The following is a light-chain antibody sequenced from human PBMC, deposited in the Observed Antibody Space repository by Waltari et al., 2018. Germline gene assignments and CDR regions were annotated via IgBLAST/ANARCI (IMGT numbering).Light chain of an antibody. V-gene: IGLV1-51*01. J-gene: IGLJ3*02. Sequence: QSVLTQPPSVSAAPGQRVTISCSGSTSNIGNNYVSCYQQLPGTAPKLLTYDNTKRPSGSPDRFSGSKSGTSATLAITGLQTGDEANYYYATWDSSLTAWVFGGGTHLAVL. CDR2: DNT. CDR3: ATWDSSLTAWV. CDR1: TSNIGNNY.